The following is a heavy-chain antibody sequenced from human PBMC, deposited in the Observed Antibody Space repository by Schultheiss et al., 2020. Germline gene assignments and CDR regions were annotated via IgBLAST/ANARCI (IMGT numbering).Heavy chain of an antibody. CDR3: ARDVEFGFDS. V-gene: IGHV4-59*12. CDR1: GGSISTYY. J-gene: IGHJ4*02. D-gene: IGHD3-10*01. Sequence: SQTLSLTCTVSGGSISTYYWSWIRQPPGKGPEWIGYVHYSGSTYYNPSLKSRVTISVDTSKNQFSLKLSSVTAADTAVYYCARDVEFGFDSWGQGTLVTVSS. CDR2: VHYSGST.